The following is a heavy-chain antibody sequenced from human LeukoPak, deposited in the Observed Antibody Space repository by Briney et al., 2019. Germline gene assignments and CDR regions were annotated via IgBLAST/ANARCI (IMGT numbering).Heavy chain of an antibody. D-gene: IGHD1-26*01. J-gene: IGHJ3*02. CDR3: ARDFSGRGDAFDI. CDR2: IYSDGNT. CDR1: GFTVSSNY. Sequence: GGSLRLSCAASGFTVSSNYMSWVRQAPGKGLEWVSVIYSDGNTYYADSVKGRFTISRDNSKNTLYLQMNSLRAEDTAVYYCARDFSGRGDAFDIWGQGTMVTVSS. V-gene: IGHV3-53*01.